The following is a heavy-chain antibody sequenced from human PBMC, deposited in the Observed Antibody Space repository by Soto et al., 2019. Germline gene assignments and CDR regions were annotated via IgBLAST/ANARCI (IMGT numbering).Heavy chain of an antibody. CDR3: ARRRAAYNCLDFDY. CDR2: INAANGDT. Sequence: AASVKVSCQASGYTFINSALHWVRQAPGQRLEWMGWINAANGDTKHSQNFQGRVTITRDTSASTGYMALSSLTSEDTAVYYCARRRAAYNCLDFDYWGQGTPVTVSS. V-gene: IGHV1-3*01. CDR1: GYTFINSA. D-gene: IGHD2-15*01. J-gene: IGHJ4*02.